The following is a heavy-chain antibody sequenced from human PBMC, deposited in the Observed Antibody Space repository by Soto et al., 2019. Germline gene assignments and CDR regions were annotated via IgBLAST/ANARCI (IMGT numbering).Heavy chain of an antibody. J-gene: IGHJ3*02. CDR1: GGSISSVGYY. CDR3: AREAPYGSGRECAFAS. CDR2: IYYSGST. Sequence: SETLSLTCTVSGGSISSVGYYWIWIRQHPGKGLEWIGYIYYSGSTYYNPSLKSRVTISVDTSKNQSSLKLNSVTAADTAVYYCAREAPYGSGRECAFASWGQGTMVT. D-gene: IGHD3-10*01. V-gene: IGHV4-31*03.